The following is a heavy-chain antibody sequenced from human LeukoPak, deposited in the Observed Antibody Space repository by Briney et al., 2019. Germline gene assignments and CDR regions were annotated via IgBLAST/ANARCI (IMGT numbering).Heavy chain of an antibody. CDR2: ISYDGSNK. CDR3: AKDGRDGYNLVDY. D-gene: IGHD5-24*01. CDR1: GFTFSSYG. J-gene: IGHJ4*02. Sequence: PGRSLRLSCAASGFTFSSYGMHWVRQAPDKGLEWVAVISYDGSNKYYADSVKGRFTISRDNSKNTLYLQMNSLRAEDTAVYYCAKDGRDGYNLVDYWGQGTLVTVSS. V-gene: IGHV3-30*18.